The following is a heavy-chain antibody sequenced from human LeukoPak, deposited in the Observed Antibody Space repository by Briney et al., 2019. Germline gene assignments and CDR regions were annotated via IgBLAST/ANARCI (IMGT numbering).Heavy chain of an antibody. CDR3: IQQWLLDY. J-gene: IGHJ4*02. V-gene: IGHV3-30*03. Sequence: PGRSLRLSCAASGFTFSGYGMHWVRQAPGKGLEWVAVISYDGSNKYYADSVKGRFTTSRDNSKNTLYLQMNSLRAEDTAVYYCIQQWLLDYWGQGTLVTVSS. D-gene: IGHD6-19*01. CDR1: GFTFSGYG. CDR2: ISYDGSNK.